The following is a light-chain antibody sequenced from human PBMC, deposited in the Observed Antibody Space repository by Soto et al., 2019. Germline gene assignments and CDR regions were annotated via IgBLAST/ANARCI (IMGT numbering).Light chain of an antibody. V-gene: IGLV2-14*03. CDR1: SSDVGSYKY. CDR2: EVS. CDR3: SSYTSSSTLV. Sequence: QSALTQPASVSGSPGQSITISCTGTSSDVGSYKYVSWYQQHPGKAPKLMIYEVSDRPSGVSNRFSGSKSGNTASLTISGLQAEDEADYYGSSYTSSSTLVFGGGTKVTGL. J-gene: IGLJ2*01.